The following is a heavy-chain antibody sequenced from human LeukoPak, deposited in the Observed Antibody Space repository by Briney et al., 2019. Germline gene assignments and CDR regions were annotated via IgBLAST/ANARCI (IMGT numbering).Heavy chain of an antibody. J-gene: IGHJ4*02. V-gene: IGHV1-18*01. D-gene: IGHD3-22*01. CDR3: ARGTPNYNDSSGYPATIDY. CDR1: GYTFTSYG. CDR2: ISAYNGNT. Sequence: GASVKVSCKASGYTFTSYGISWVRQAPGQGLEWMGWISAYNGNTNYAQKLQGRVTMTTDTSTSTAYMELRSLRSDDTAVYYCARGTPNYNDSSGYPATIDYWGQGTLVTVSS.